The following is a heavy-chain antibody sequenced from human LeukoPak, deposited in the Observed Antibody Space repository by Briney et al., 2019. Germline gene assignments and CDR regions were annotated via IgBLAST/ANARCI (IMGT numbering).Heavy chain of an antibody. CDR1: GFTFSDYW. Sequence: GGSLRLSCAASGFTFSDYWMSWVRQAPGKGLEWVANMDQDSFDKYYADSVKGRFTISRDNAKNSLYLQMSSLRVEDTGVYYCARCDYGDPVDWFDPWGQGTLVTVSS. CDR3: ARCDYGDPVDWFDP. CDR2: MDQDSFDK. D-gene: IGHD4-17*01. V-gene: IGHV3-7*01. J-gene: IGHJ5*02.